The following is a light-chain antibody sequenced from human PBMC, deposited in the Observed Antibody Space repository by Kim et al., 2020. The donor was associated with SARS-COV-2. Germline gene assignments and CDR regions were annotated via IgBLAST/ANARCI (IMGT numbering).Light chain of an antibody. CDR3: QQYAISPIT. V-gene: IGKV3-20*01. CDR1: QSVGSNY. CDR2: RAS. Sequence: SPGERATLSCRASQSVGSNYLAWYQQRPGQPPSLLIYRASSRVTGIADRFSGSGSGTDFTLTINRLEPEDFAVFYCQQYAISPITFGQGTRLEIK. J-gene: IGKJ5*01.